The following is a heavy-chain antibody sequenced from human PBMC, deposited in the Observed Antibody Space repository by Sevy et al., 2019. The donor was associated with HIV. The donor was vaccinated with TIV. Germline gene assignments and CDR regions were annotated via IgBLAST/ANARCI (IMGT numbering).Heavy chain of an antibody. D-gene: IGHD3-22*01. CDR1: GFTFSSYG. Sequence: GGSLRLSCAASGFTFSSYGMHWVRQAPGKGLEWVAVISYDGSNKYYADSVKGRFTISRDNSKNTLYLQMNSLRAEDTAVYYCAKVTYYYDSSGYYYDYWGQGTLVTISS. CDR2: ISYDGSNK. CDR3: AKVTYYYDSSGYYYDY. J-gene: IGHJ4*02. V-gene: IGHV3-30*18.